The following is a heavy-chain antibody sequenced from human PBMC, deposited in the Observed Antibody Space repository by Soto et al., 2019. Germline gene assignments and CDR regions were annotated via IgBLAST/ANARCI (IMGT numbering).Heavy chain of an antibody. J-gene: IGHJ6*02. CDR3: ERDFRTHSHGVDV. D-gene: IGHD1-26*01. CDR2: IDPNSGGT. CDR1: AYSCIGPY. Sequence: XSVKVTCSASAYSCIGPYRYWIRRAPGQGLEWMGWIDPNSGGTESAQKFQGRVTLTRATSISTVYMELNSLRSDGTGVYYCERDFRTHSHGVDVWGQGTAVTVSS. V-gene: IGHV1-2*02.